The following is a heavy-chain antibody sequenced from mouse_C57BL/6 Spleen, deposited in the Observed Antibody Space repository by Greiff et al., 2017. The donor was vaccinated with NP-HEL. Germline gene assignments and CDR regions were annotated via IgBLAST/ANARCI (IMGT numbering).Heavy chain of an antibody. J-gene: IGHJ4*01. V-gene: IGHV1-52*01. D-gene: IGHD1-1*01. CDR2: IDPSDSET. Sequence: QVHVKQPGAELVRPGSSVKLSCKASGYTFTSYWMHWVKQRPIQGLEWIGNIDPSDSETHYNQKFKDKATLTVDKSSSTAYMQLSSLTSEDSAVYYCAREGDGSSYGDYWGQGTSVTVSS. CDR1: GYTFTSYW. CDR3: AREGDGSSYGDY.